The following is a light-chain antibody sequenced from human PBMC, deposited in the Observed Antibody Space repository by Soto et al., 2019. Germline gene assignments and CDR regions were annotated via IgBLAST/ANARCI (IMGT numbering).Light chain of an antibody. Sequence: QSVLTQPAPVSGSPGQSITISCTGTTSDVGTYNLVSWYQHHPGKAPQLIIFEVTKRPSGVSDRFSGSKSGNTASLTISGLLGEDEADYYCCSFAGRSPPTSVFGTGTKVTVL. CDR2: EVT. V-gene: IGLV2-23*02. CDR1: TSDVGTYNL. CDR3: CSFAGRSPPTSV. J-gene: IGLJ1*01.